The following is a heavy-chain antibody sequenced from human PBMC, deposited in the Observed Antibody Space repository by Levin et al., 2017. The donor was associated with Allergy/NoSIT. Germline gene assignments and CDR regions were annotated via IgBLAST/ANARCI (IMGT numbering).Heavy chain of an antibody. V-gene: IGHV3-9*01. J-gene: IGHJ3*02. D-gene: IGHD2-15*01. Sequence: GGSLRLSCAASGFTFDDYAMHWVRQAPGKGLEWVSGISWNSGSIGYADSVKGRFTISRDNAKNSLYLQMNSLRAEDTALYYCAKDRGSGAVVAGAFDIWGQGTMVTVSS. CDR1: GFTFDDYA. CDR3: AKDRGSGAVVAGAFDI. CDR2: ISWNSGSI.